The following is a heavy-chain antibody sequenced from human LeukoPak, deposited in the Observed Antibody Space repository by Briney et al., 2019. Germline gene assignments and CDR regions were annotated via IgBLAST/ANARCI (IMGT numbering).Heavy chain of an antibody. D-gene: IGHD6-6*01. CDR3: ARDTSSSSFDY. CDR2: IYYSGST. CDR1: GGSISRYY. Sequence: SSETLSLTCTVSGGSISRYYWSWLRQPPGKGREWIVYIYYSGSTNYNPSFKSRVTISVATSKNQFSLKLSSVTAADTAVYYCARDTSSSSFDYWGQGTLVTVSS. V-gene: IGHV4-59*01. J-gene: IGHJ4*02.